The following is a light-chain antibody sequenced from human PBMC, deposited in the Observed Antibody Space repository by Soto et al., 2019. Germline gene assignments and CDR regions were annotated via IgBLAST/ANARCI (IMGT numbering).Light chain of an antibody. Sequence: EIVLTQSPDTLSLSPGERATLSCRASQRVSSGFLAWYQQKPGQAPRLLIYRASTRATGIPDRFTGSGSGTDFNLTISRLEPEDFAVYYCQQYESSPLTFGGGTKVEIK. CDR2: RAS. J-gene: IGKJ4*01. V-gene: IGKV3-20*01. CDR3: QQYESSPLT. CDR1: QRVSSGF.